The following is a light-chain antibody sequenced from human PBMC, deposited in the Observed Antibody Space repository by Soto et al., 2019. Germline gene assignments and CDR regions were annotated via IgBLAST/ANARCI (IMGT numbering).Light chain of an antibody. CDR1: KLGDKY. CDR2: QDN. J-gene: IGLJ1*01. Sequence: SYELTQPPSVSVSPGQTASITCSGDKLGDKYVCWYQQKPGQSPVLVIYQDNKRPSGIPERFSGSNSGNTATLTISGTQAMDEADYYCQAWDSSIFYVFGTGTKLTVL. V-gene: IGLV3-1*01. CDR3: QAWDSSIFYV.